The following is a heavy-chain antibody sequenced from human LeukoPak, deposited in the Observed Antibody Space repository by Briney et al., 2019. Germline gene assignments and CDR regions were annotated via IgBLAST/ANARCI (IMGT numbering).Heavy chain of an antibody. CDR1: GGSISSYY. D-gene: IGHD4-17*01. CDR2: IYTSGST. V-gene: IGHV4-4*07. J-gene: IGHJ2*01. Sequence: SETLSLTCTVSGGSISSYYWSWIRQPAGKGLEWIGRIYTSGSTNYNPSLKSRVTMSVDTSKNQFSLKLSSVTAADTAVYYCARDLPLTVTDYYWYFDLWGRGTLVTVSS. CDR3: ARDLPLTVTDYYWYFDL.